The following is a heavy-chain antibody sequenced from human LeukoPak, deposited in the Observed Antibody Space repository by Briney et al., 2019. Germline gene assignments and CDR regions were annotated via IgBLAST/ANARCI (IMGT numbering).Heavy chain of an antibody. CDR2: IYYSGST. Sequence: PSETLSLTCTVSGGSISSYYWSWIRQPPGKGLEWIGYIYYSGSTNYNPSLKSRVTISVDTSKNQFSLKLSSVTAADTAVYYCARESLDGDYAILDYWGQGTLVTVSS. D-gene: IGHD4-17*01. V-gene: IGHV4-59*01. CDR3: ARESLDGDYAILDY. CDR1: GGSISSYY. J-gene: IGHJ4*02.